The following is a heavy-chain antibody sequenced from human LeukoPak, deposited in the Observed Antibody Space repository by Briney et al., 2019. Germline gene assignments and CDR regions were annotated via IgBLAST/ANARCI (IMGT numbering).Heavy chain of an antibody. CDR3: ARENLLGHSNYYLDY. CDR1: GFTFSSYW. CDR2: IKPDGSEK. D-gene: IGHD4-11*01. Sequence: GGSLRLSCADSGFTFSSYWMSWVRQAPGKGLEGVANIKPDGSEKYYVDSVKGRFTISRDNAKNSLYLQMNSLRAEDTAVYYCARENLLGHSNYYLDYWGQGTLVTVSS. V-gene: IGHV3-7*01. J-gene: IGHJ4*02.